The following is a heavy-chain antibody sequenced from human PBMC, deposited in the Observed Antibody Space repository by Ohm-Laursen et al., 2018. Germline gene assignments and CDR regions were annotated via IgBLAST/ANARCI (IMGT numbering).Heavy chain of an antibody. CDR1: GFTFSDYY. J-gene: IGHJ3*02. V-gene: IGHV3-11*01. CDR2: ISSSGSTI. Sequence: LRLSCTASGFTFSDYYMSWIRQAPGKGLEWVSYISSSGSTIYYADSVKGRFTISRDNAKNSLYLQMNSLRAEDTAVYYCASGDFWSGYEPDDAFDIWGQGTMVTVSS. CDR3: ASGDFWSGYEPDDAFDI. D-gene: IGHD3-3*01.